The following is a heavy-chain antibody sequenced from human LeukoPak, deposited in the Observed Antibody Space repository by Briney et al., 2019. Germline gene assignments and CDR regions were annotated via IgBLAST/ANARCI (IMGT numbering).Heavy chain of an antibody. J-gene: IGHJ4*02. V-gene: IGHV7-4-1*02. CDR1: GYTFTSYA. Sequence: ASVKVSCKASGYTFTSYAMNWVRQAPGQGLEWMGLINTDTGNPTYAQGFTGRFVFSLDTSVSTAYLQISRLKAEDTAVYYCARGDWLLDYWGQGTLVTVSS. CDR2: INTDTGNP. D-gene: IGHD2-15*01. CDR3: ARGDWLLDY.